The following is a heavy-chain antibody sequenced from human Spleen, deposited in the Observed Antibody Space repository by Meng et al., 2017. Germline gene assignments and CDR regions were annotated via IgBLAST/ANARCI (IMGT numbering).Heavy chain of an antibody. Sequence: GGSLRLSCEGSGFTFSNAYMTWVRQVPGKRLEWVGRIKSKPDVETIDYAAPVKGRFTISRDDSKNTVYLQMNSLKTEDTAVYYCSGHIDYWGQGTLVTVSS. V-gene: IGHV3-15*01. D-gene: IGHD5-12*01. CDR3: SGHIDY. CDR2: IKSKPDVETI. J-gene: IGHJ4*02. CDR1: GFTFSNAY.